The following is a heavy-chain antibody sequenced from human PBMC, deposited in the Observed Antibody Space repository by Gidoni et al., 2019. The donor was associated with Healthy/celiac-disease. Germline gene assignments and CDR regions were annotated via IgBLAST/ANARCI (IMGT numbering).Heavy chain of an antibody. J-gene: IGHJ3*02. CDR3: AKGMKMATIYDAFDI. V-gene: IGHV3-9*01. Sequence: EVQLVESGGGLVQPGRSLSPSCSASGFTFYVYAMHWVRQAPGKGLEWVSGISWNSGSIGYADSVKGRFTISRDNAKNSLYLQMNSLRAEDTALYYCAKGMKMATIYDAFDIWGQGTMVTVSS. D-gene: IGHD5-12*01. CDR2: ISWNSGSI. CDR1: GFTFYVYA.